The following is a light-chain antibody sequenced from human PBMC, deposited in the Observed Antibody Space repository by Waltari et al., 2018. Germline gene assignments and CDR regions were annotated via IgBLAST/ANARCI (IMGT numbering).Light chain of an antibody. CDR1: QSVDSDF. CDR3: QQHRSFT. CDR2: GAS. V-gene: IGKV3-20*01. J-gene: IGKJ5*01. Sequence: EVVLTQSPGTLSLSPGERATLSCRASQSVDSDFLAWYQQKPGQPPNLLIFGASSRAAGIPDRFSGTGYGTDFSLTINRLEPEDFAVYYCQQHRSFTFGQGTRLEI.